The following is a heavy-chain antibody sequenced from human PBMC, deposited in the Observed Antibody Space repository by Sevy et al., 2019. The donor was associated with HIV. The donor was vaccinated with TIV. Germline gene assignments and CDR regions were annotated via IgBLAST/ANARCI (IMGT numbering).Heavy chain of an antibody. CDR2: ISSSSSYT. J-gene: IGHJ4*02. V-gene: IGHV3-11*06. CDR1: GFTFSDYY. CDR3: ARLSKRERITMVRGVPGIDY. Sequence: GGSLRLSCAASGFTFSDYYMSWIRQAPGKGLEWVSYISSSSSYTNYANSVKGRFTISRDNAKNSLYLQMNSLRAEDTAVYYCARLSKRERITMVRGVPGIDYWGQGTLVTVSS. D-gene: IGHD3-10*01.